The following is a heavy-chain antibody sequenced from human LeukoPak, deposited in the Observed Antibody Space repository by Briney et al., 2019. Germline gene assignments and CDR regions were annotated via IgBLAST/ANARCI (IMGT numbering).Heavy chain of an antibody. CDR2: IYHSGST. V-gene: IGHV4-38-2*02. CDR3: ARLLGGYSSYYYYYYMDV. J-gene: IGHJ6*03. CDR1: GYSISSGYY. Sequence: SETLSLTCTVSGYSISSGYYWGWIRPPPGKGLEWIGNIYHSGSTYYNPSLKSRVTISLDTTKNQLSLKLSSVTAADTAVYYCARLLGGYSSYYYYYYMDVWGKGTTVTISS. D-gene: IGHD5-18*01.